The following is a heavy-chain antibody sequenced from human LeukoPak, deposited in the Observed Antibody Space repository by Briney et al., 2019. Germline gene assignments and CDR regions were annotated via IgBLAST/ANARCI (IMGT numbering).Heavy chain of an antibody. CDR2: IYTSGST. CDR3: AREITTFGVVIIPVYYFDY. J-gene: IGHJ4*02. Sequence: KSSETLSLTCTVSGGSITSGSYYWSWIRQPAGKGLEWIGRIYTSGSTNYNPSLKSRLTISVDTSKNQFSLKLSSVTAADTAVYYCAREITTFGVVIIPVYYFDYWGQGTLVTVSS. CDR1: GGSITSGSYY. V-gene: IGHV4-61*02. D-gene: IGHD3-3*01.